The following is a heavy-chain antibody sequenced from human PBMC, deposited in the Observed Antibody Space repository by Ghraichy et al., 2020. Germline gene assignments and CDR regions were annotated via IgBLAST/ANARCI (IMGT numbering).Heavy chain of an antibody. Sequence: GGSLRLSCAASGFTFSSYAMSWVRQAPGKGLEWVSAISGSGGSTYYADSVKGRFTISRDNSKNTLYLQMNSLRAEDTAVYYCAKAGGTEQGSTAVVYYFDYWGQGTLVTVSS. CDR3: AKAGGTEQGSTAVVYYFDY. V-gene: IGHV3-23*01. CDR2: ISGSGGST. J-gene: IGHJ4*02. CDR1: GFTFSSYA. D-gene: IGHD1/OR15-1a*01.